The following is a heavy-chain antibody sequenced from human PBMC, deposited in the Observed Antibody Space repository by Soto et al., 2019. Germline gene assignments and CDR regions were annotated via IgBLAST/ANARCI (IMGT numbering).Heavy chain of an antibody. J-gene: IGHJ4*02. CDR3: ARTIPGYFWAGAY. CDR1: GFTFNMYA. CDR2: IGGSGANT. V-gene: IGHV3-23*01. D-gene: IGHD1-1*01. Sequence: PGGSLRLSCAASGFTFNMYAISWVRQAPGKGLEWVSGIGGSGANTYYADFVKGRFTISRDNSKNTLYLQMDSLRAEDTAIYYCARTIPGYFWAGAYWGQGTLVTVTS.